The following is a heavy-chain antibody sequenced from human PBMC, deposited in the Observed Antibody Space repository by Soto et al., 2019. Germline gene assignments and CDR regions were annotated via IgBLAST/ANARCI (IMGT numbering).Heavy chain of an antibody. Sequence: PGGSLRLSCATSGFTFSGYGMNWVRQAPWKGLEWVSAISGSGGGTYYADSVKGRFTISRYNSKNTMYLQMNSLRAEDTAIYYCEKDKGDELFLGYYDYWGQGTVVTVSS. D-gene: IGHD1-7*01. CDR2: ISGSGGGT. J-gene: IGHJ4*02. CDR3: EKDKGDELFLGYYDY. V-gene: IGHV3-23*01. CDR1: GFTFSGYG.